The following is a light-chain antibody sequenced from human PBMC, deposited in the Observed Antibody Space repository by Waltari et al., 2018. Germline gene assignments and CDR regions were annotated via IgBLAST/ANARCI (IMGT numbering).Light chain of an antibody. CDR1: SSNIGSNT. Sequence: QSVLTQPPSASGTPGQRVTISCSGSSSNIGSNTVNWYQQLPGTAPKVLIYRNDQRPSGVPDRVSGSKSGNSASLAISGLQSEDEADYYCAAWDGSLNGVLFGGGTKLTVL. CDR2: RND. CDR3: AAWDGSLNGVL. V-gene: IGLV1-44*01. J-gene: IGLJ2*01.